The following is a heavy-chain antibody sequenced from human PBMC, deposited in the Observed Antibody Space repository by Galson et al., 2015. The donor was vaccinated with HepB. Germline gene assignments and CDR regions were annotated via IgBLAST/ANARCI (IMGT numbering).Heavy chain of an antibody. J-gene: IGHJ6*02. V-gene: IGHV3-7*03. CDR1: GFTFSSYW. CDR3: AKTAGTSYYDFWSGYYSTWGPPGYYYGMDV. Sequence: SLRLSCAASGFTFSSYWMSWVRQAPGKGLEWVANIKQDGSEKYYVDSVKGRFTISRDNAKNSLYLQMNSLRAEDTAVYYCAKTAGTSYYDFWSGYYSTWGPPGYYYGMDVWGQGTTVTVSS. D-gene: IGHD3-3*01. CDR2: IKQDGSEK.